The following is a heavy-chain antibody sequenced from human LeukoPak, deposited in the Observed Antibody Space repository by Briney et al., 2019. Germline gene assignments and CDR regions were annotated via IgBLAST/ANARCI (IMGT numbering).Heavy chain of an antibody. CDR3: AKGGGSWYGGASNLYYYYYMDV. Sequence: GGSLRLSCAASGFTFSSYWMHWVRQAPGKGLVWVSRINSDGSSTSYADSVKGRFTISRDNAKNTLYLQMNSLRAEDTAVYYCAKGGGSWYGGASNLYYYYYMDVWGKGTTVTVSS. J-gene: IGHJ6*03. CDR1: GFTFSSYW. CDR2: INSDGSST. D-gene: IGHD6-13*01. V-gene: IGHV3-74*01.